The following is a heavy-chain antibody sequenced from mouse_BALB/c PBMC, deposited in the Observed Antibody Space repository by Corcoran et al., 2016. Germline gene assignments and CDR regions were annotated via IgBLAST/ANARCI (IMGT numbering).Heavy chain of an antibody. J-gene: IGHJ3*01. CDR3: ASSGYYGQSFAY. Sequence: QVQLQQSGAELAKPGASVKMSCKASGYTFTSYWMHWVKQRPGQGLEWIGYINPSTGYTEYNQKFKDKATLTADKSSSTAYMQLSSLTSEDSAVYYCASSGYYGQSFAYWGQGTLVTVSA. CDR2: INPSTGYT. V-gene: IGHV1-7*01. D-gene: IGHD1-2*01. CDR1: GYTFTSYW.